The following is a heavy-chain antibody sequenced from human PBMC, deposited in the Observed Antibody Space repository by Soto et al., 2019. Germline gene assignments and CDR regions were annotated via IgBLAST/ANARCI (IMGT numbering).Heavy chain of an antibody. CDR1: GFSLSNNGVG. CDR3: AHNGYYDTSTEYYYYYGMDV. V-gene: IGHV2-5*01. Sequence: SGPKLGNPTQTLTITCTFSGFSLSNNGVGVGWIRQPPGKALEWLALIYWNDDKRYSPSLKSRLTITKDTSKNQVVLTMTNMDPVDTATYYCAHNGYYDTSTEYYYYYGMDVWGQGTTVTVSS. CDR2: IYWNDDK. J-gene: IGHJ6*02. D-gene: IGHD3-22*01.